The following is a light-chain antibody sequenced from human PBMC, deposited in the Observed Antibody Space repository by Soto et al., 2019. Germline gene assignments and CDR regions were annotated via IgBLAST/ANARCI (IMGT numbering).Light chain of an antibody. V-gene: IGLV2-14*01. CDR1: SSDVGIYNY. CDR2: EVT. Sequence: QSVLTQPASVSGSPGRSIAISCTGSSSDVGIYNYVSWYQQHPGKVPKLSIYEVTNRPSGVSNRFSGSKSGNTASLTISGLQAEDEADYYCRSYTTSSARVFGTGTKVTVL. CDR3: RSYTTSSARV. J-gene: IGLJ1*01.